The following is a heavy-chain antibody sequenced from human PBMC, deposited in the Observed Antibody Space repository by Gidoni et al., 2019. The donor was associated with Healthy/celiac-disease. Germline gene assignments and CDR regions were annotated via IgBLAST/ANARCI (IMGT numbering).Heavy chain of an antibody. Sequence: QVQLQQWGAGLFKPSETLSLTCAVSGGSFSGYYWSWIRQPPGKGLEWIGEINHSGSTNYNPSLKRRVTISVDTSKNQFSLKLSSVTAADTAVYYCARGLGYSYGPTGRSFGYWGQGTLVTVSS. CDR2: INHSGST. D-gene: IGHD5-18*01. V-gene: IGHV4-34*01. CDR3: ARGLGYSYGPTGRSFGY. J-gene: IGHJ4*02. CDR1: GGSFSGYY.